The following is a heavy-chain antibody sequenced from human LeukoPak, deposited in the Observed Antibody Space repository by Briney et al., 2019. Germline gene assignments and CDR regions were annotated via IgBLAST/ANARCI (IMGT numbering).Heavy chain of an antibody. D-gene: IGHD6-13*01. Sequence: GGSLRLSCAASGFTFSSYSMNWVRQAPGKGLEWVSYISSSSSTIYYADSVKGRFTISRDNAKNSLYLQMNSLRAEDTAVYYCARARGIAAAGKSDYWGQGTLVTVSS. CDR3: ARARGIAAAGKSDY. V-gene: IGHV3-48*01. J-gene: IGHJ4*02. CDR1: GFTFSSYS. CDR2: ISSSSSTI.